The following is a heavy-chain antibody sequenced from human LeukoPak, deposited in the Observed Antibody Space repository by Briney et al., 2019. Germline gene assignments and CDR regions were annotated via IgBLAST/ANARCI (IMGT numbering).Heavy chain of an antibody. CDR3: ARVVNRVYFDY. J-gene: IGHJ4*02. D-gene: IGHD4-23*01. V-gene: IGHV4-59*01. CDR1: GGSISTYC. CDR2: IYYSGST. Sequence: PSETLSLTCTVSGGSISTYCWSWIRQPPGKGLGWIGYIYYSGSTNYNPSLKSRVTISVDTSKNQFSLKLSSVTAADTAVYYCARVVNRVYFDYWGQGTLVTVSS.